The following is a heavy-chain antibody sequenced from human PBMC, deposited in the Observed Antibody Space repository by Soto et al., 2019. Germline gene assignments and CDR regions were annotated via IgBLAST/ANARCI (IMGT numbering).Heavy chain of an antibody. CDR3: AKVVSTIRTWDK. CDR1: GISFSMYA. V-gene: IGHV3-23*01. J-gene: IGHJ4*02. Sequence: EVQLLQSGGGFVQPGGSLRLSCEASGISFSMYAMSWVRQPPGKGLEWVAAITGSGVNIQYADSVKGRFTISRDNSKNTLYLQMPSLSAEDTAVYYCAKVVSTIRTWDKWGQGSPVTVSS. CDR2: ITGSGVNI. D-gene: IGHD3-3*01.